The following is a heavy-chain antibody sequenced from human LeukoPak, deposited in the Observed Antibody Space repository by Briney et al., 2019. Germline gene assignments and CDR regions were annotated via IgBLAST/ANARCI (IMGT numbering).Heavy chain of an antibody. D-gene: IGHD2-21*02. V-gene: IGHV1-46*01. CDR2: INPSGGST. Sequence: ASVKVSCKASGYTFTGYYMHWVRQAPGQGLEWMGIINPSGGSTSYAQKFQGRVTMTRDTSTSTVYMELSSLRSEDTAVYYCARGYCGGDCYIEYYYYMDVWGKGTTVTISS. J-gene: IGHJ6*03. CDR3: ARGYCGGDCYIEYYYYMDV. CDR1: GYTFTGYY.